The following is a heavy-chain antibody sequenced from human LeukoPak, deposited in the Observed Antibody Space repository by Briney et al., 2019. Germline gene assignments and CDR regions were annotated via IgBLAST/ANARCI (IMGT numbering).Heavy chain of an antibody. CDR3: ATFEYTSSSLNY. D-gene: IGHD6-6*01. CDR2: INPNSGGT. V-gene: IGHV1-2*02. J-gene: IGHJ4*02. CDR1: GYTFTGYD. Sequence: ASVKVSCKASGYTFTGYDMYWVRQAPGQGLEWMGWINPNSGGTNYAQKFQGRVTMTRDTSISTAYMELSRLRSEDTAVYYCATFEYTSSSLNYWGQGTLVTVSS.